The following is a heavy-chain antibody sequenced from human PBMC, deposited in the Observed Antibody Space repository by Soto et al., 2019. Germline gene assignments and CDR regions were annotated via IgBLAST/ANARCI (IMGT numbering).Heavy chain of an antibody. CDR2: ISAYNGNT. V-gene: IGHV1-18*01. CDR3: ARIRDIGVVPAAMKPGVCDY. D-gene: IGHD2-2*01. J-gene: IGHJ4*02. CDR1: GYTFTSYG. Sequence: ASVKVSCKASGYTFTSYGISWVRQAPGQGLEWMGWISAYNGNTNYAQKLQGRVTMTTDTSTSTAYMELRSLRSDDTAVYYCARIRDIGVVPAAMKPGVCDYWGQGTLVTVSS.